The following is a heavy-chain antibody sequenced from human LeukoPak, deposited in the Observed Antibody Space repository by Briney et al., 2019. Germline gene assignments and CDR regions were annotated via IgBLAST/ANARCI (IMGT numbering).Heavy chain of an antibody. V-gene: IGHV3-7*05. CDR3: ARDMARGGYDRWSDY. CDR1: GFTFSDYY. J-gene: IGHJ4*02. CDR2: IKQDGSEK. D-gene: IGHD5-12*01. Sequence: GGSLRLSCAASGFTFSDYYMSWIRQAPGKGLEWVANIKQDGSEKYYVDSVKGRFTISRDNAKNSLYLQMNSLRAEDTAVYYCARDMARGGYDRWSDYWGQGTLVTVSS.